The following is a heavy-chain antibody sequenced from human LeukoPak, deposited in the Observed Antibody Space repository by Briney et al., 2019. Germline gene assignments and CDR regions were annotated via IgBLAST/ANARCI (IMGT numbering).Heavy chain of an antibody. D-gene: IGHD6-13*01. CDR3: ARRGSSWPVTQNWFDP. Sequence: PGGSLRLSCAASGFTFSSYAMSWVRQAPGKGLEWVSAISGSGGSTYYADSVKGRFTISRDNSKNTLYLQMNSLKASDTAMYYCARRGSSWPVTQNWFDPWGQGTLVTVSS. J-gene: IGHJ5*02. CDR2: ISGSGGST. CDR1: GFTFSSYA. V-gene: IGHV3-23*01.